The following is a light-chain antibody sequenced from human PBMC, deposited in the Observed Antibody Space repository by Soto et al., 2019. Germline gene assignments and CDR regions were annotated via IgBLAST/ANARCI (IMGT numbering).Light chain of an antibody. V-gene: IGKV3-11*01. CDR3: QERSNWPPRYT. CDR1: QSVSSY. CDR2: DAS. Sequence: EIVLTQSPATLSLSPGERATLSCRASQSVSSYLAWYQQKPGQAPRLLIHDASNRATGIPARFSGSGSGTDFTLTISSLEPEDFAVYYCQERSNWPPRYTFGQGTKLEIK. J-gene: IGKJ2*01.